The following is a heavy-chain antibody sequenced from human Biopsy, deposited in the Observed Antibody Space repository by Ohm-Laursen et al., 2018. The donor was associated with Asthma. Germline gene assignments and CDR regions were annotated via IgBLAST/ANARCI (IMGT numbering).Heavy chain of an antibody. Sequence: SQTLSLTCTVSGGSISSGAYYWSWVRQPPGKGLEWIGYIYYIGSTYYNPSLKSRVAISLHTSKNQFSLKLSSVTAADTAVYFCARRGGVRRYFDYWGQGTLVTVSS. J-gene: IGHJ4*02. D-gene: IGHD3-16*01. CDR3: ARRGGVRRYFDY. CDR2: IYYIGST. CDR1: GGSISSGAYY. V-gene: IGHV4-30-4*01.